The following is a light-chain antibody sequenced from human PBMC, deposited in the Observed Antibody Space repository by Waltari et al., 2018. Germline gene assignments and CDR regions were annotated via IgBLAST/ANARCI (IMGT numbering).Light chain of an antibody. CDR1: SSDVGGYNY. V-gene: IGLV2-14*03. CDR3: SSYTSSSTLEV. J-gene: IGLJ3*02. Sequence: QSALTQPASVSGSPGQSITISCTGTSSDVGGYNYVLWYQQHPGKAPKLMIYDVSNRPSGVSNRFSGSKSGNTASLTISGLQAEDEADYYCSSYTSSSTLEVFGGGTKLTVL. CDR2: DVS.